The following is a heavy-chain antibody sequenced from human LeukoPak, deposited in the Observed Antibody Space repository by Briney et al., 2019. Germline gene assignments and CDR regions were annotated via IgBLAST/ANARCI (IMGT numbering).Heavy chain of an antibody. CDR3: AREGILPQYSSSWYFDY. Sequence: GGSLRLSCAASGFTFSNYGMHWIRQAPGKGLEWVAFIRNDGSIIYNADSVKGRFTISRDNSKNTLYLQMNSLRAEDTAVYYCAREGILPQYSSSWYFDYWGQGTLVTVSS. D-gene: IGHD6-13*01. J-gene: IGHJ4*02. V-gene: IGHV3-30*02. CDR1: GFTFSNYG. CDR2: IRNDGSII.